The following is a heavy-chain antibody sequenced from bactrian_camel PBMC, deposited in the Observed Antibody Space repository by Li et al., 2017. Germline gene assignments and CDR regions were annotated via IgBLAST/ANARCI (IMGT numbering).Heavy chain of an antibody. CDR2: VSTDGFA. CDR3: KTTCGLFAY. CDR1: TYTYC. J-gene: IGHJ6*01. Sequence: HVQLVESGGGSVQAGGSLRLSCAASTYTYCMAWFRQAPGKAREGVAGVSTDGFAHYADSVKGRFTVSADDAKNTLYLQMDSLKPEDTAIYYCKTTCGLFAYWGQGTQVTVS. V-gene: IGHV3S63*01.